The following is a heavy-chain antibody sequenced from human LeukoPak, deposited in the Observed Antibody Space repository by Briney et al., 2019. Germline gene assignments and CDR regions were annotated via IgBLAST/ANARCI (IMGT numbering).Heavy chain of an antibody. CDR1: GGSFSGYY. Sequence: SETLPLTCAIYGGSFSGYYWSWIRQPPGKGLEWIEEISHSGSTNYNPSLKSRVTISVDTSKNQFSLKLSSVTAADTAVYYCARDQDLYYYDSSADMNAFDIWGQGTMVTVSS. V-gene: IGHV4-34*01. CDR2: ISHSGST. CDR3: ARDQDLYYYDSSADMNAFDI. J-gene: IGHJ3*02. D-gene: IGHD3-22*01.